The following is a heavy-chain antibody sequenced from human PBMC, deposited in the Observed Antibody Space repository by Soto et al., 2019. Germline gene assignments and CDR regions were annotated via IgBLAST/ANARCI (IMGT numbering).Heavy chain of an antibody. CDR2: RKQVGSER. D-gene: IGHD3-22*01. V-gene: IGHV3-7*03. Sequence: EVQMVESGGGLVQTGGSLRLSCAASGFTLSIYWMSWVRQAPGKGREWVANRKQVGSERYYVNSVRGRFTVSRDNANNALFLQMNRLRAEDTAVYYCARSSSGYFDTWGQGTLVTVSS. CDR1: GFTLSIYW. CDR3: ARSSSGYFDT. J-gene: IGHJ4*02.